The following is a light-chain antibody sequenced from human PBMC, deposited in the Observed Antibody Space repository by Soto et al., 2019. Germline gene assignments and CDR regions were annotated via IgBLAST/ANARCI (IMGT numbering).Light chain of an antibody. V-gene: IGKV3-11*01. CDR2: DAY. J-gene: IGKJ5*01. CDR1: QSFRVL. CDR3: QQRHMWPIT. Sequence: EVVLTQSPVTLSLSPGERATLCCSSSQSFRVLLALYQQKPGQAPRLLIYDAYNSATGIPPRFSGSGSGTDFTLTISSLEPEDSAVYYCQQRHMWPITFGQGTRLEIK.